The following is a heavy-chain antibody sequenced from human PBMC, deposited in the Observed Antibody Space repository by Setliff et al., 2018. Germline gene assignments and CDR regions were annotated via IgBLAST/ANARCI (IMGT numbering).Heavy chain of an antibody. D-gene: IGHD3-10*01. Sequence: VAPVKVSCKASGYTFNNYGVAWVRQAPGQGLDWMGWVTIYNGNTKYAQNLQGRLTLSTDRSTSTVYMELGSLTTDDTAIYYCARVESMVRGKNILRHFDYWGQGTQVTVSS. J-gene: IGHJ4*02. CDR2: VTIYNGNT. V-gene: IGHV1-18*01. CDR1: GYTFNNYG. CDR3: ARVESMVRGKNILRHFDY.